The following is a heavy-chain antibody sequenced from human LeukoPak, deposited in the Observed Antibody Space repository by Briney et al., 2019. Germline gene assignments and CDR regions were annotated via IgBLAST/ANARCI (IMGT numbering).Heavy chain of an antibody. D-gene: IGHD6-6*01. V-gene: IGHV1-69*02. J-gene: IGHJ6*03. Sequence: SVKVSCKASGGTFSSYTISWVRQAPGQGLEWMGRIIPILGIANYAQKFQGRVTNTADKSTSTAYMELSSLRSEDTAVYYCARAGRAARSYYYYYMDVWGKGTTVTVSS. CDR1: GGTFSSYT. CDR2: IIPILGIA. CDR3: ARAGRAARSYYYYYMDV.